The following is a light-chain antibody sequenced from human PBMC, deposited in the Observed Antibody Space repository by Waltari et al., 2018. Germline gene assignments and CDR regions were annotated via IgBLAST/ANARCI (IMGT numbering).Light chain of an antibody. CDR1: SSDIGAYKY. CDR3: SSYAGSNKLI. CDR2: EVD. J-gene: IGLJ2*01. V-gene: IGLV2-8*01. Sequence: QSALTQPPSASGSPGQTVIISCTGTSSDIGAYKYVSWYQQIPGRAPALIIYEVDRRPPGVPVRFSGSKSGNTASLTVSGLQTEDEVDYYCSSYAGSNKLIFGGVTKLTVL.